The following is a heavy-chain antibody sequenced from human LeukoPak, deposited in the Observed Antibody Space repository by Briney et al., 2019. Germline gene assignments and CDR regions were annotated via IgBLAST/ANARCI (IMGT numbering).Heavy chain of an antibody. J-gene: IGHJ4*02. V-gene: IGHV3-30*18. CDR2: ISYDGRNV. D-gene: IGHD2-2*01. CDR1: GFSFSRYT. CDR3: AKGPLRGTAAAIDY. Sequence: GGSLRLSCAASGFSFSRYTINWVRQAPGKGLEWVAVISYDGRNVHYPDSVKGRFTISRDISTDTLWLQMDSLRTEDTAVYYCAKGPLRGTAAAIDYWGQGTLVTVSS.